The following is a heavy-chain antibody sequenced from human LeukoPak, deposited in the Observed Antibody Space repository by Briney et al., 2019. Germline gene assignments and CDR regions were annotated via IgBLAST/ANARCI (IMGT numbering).Heavy chain of an antibody. J-gene: IGHJ6*03. Sequence: ASVKVSCKVSGYTLTELSMHWVRQAPGKGLEWMGGFDPEDGETIYAQKFQGRVTMTEDTSTDTAYMELSSLRSEDTAVYYCAKDLRHSSGWYSGSMDVWGKGTTVTVSS. V-gene: IGHV1-24*01. CDR3: AKDLRHSSGWYSGSMDV. CDR1: GYTLTELS. CDR2: FDPEDGET. D-gene: IGHD6-19*01.